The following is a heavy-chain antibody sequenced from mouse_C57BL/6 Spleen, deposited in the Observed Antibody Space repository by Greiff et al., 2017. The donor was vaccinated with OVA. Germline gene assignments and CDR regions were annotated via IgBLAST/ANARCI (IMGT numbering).Heavy chain of an antibody. CDR2: IDPSDSYT. CDR3: ARYSYFDY. D-gene: IGHD2-12*01. J-gene: IGHJ2*01. Sequence: QVQLQQPGAELVRPGTSVKLSCKASGYTFTSYWMHWVKQRPGQGLEWIGVIDPSDSYTNYNQKFQGKATLTVAPSSSTDYMQLSSQASEDDAVYYSARYSYFDYWGQGTTLTVSS. V-gene: IGHV1-59*01. CDR1: GYTFTSYW.